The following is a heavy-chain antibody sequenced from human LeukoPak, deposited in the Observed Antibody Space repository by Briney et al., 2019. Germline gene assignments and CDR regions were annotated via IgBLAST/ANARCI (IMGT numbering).Heavy chain of an antibody. CDR1: GYTFTSYG. CDR3: AGVAWGNYYDSSGYYGYFDY. CDR2: ISAYNGNT. D-gene: IGHD3-22*01. V-gene: IGHV1-18*01. Sequence: ASVKVSCKASGYTFTSYGISWVRQAPGQGLEWMGWISAYNGNTNYAQKLQGRVTMTTDTSTSTAYMELRSLRSDDTAVYYCAGVAWGNYYDSSGYYGYFDYWGQGTLVTVSS. J-gene: IGHJ4*02.